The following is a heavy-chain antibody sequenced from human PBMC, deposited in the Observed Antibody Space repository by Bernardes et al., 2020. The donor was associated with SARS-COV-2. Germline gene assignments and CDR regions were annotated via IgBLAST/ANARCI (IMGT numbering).Heavy chain of an antibody. CDR3: VKDSTAWSRDY. CDR2: INLSSGST. J-gene: IGHJ4*02. Sequence: DTQSLPCAVSGYSITTGYSWGWIRQPPGTGLEWIASINLSSGSTFYNPSLKSRVTISVDTSKNQFSLKLSSVTAADTAVYYCVKDSTAWSRDYWGQGTLVSVS. V-gene: IGHV4-38-2*02. D-gene: IGHD6-19*01. CDR1: GYSITTGYS.